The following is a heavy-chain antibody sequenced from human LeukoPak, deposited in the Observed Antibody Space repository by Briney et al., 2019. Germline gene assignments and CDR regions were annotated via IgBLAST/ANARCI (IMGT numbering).Heavy chain of an antibody. J-gene: IGHJ3*02. Sequence: GRSLRLSCAASGFTFSSYAMHWVRQAPGKGLEWVAIIAYDGSNKYYADSVKGRFTISRDNSKNTLYLQMNSLRVEDMAVYYCARETVLLWFGGVGVAFDIWGQGTMVTVSS. CDR3: ARETVLLWFGGVGVAFDI. D-gene: IGHD3-10*01. V-gene: IGHV3-30-3*01. CDR1: GFTFSSYA. CDR2: IAYDGSNK.